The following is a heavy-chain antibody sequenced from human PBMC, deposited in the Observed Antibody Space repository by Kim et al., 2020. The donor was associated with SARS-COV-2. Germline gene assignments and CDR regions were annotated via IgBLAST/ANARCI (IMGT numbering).Heavy chain of an antibody. CDR3: AHRGIAVAGPYFDY. V-gene: IGHV2-5*02. CDR2: IYWDDDK. J-gene: IGHJ4*02. Sequence: WIRQPPGKALEWLALIYWDDDKRYSPSLKSRLTITKDTSKNQVVLTMTNMDPVDTATYYCAHRGIAVAGPYFDYWGQGTLVTVSS. D-gene: IGHD6-19*01.